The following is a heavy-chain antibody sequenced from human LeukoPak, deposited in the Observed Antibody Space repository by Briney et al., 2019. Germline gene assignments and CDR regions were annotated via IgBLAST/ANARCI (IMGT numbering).Heavy chain of an antibody. CDR1: GFTFSNYG. Sequence: PGGSLRLSCAASGFTFSNYGMHWVRQAPGKGLEWVVVISHDGSNNNYADSVKGRFTISRDNSKNTLCLQMNSLRPEDTAVYYCAKVRVGTAHFDYWGQGTLVTVSS. V-gene: IGHV3-30*18. CDR3: AKVRVGTAHFDY. D-gene: IGHD2-15*01. CDR2: ISHDGSNN. J-gene: IGHJ4*02.